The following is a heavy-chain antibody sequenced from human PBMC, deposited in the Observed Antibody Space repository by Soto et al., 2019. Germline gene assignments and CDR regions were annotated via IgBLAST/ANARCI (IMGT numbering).Heavy chain of an antibody. CDR1: GYTFTTYG. CDR3: ARDPYLGDHQY. Sequence: QVQLVQSGGEVKKPGASVKVSCKTSGYTFTTYGISWVRQAPGQGLEWVGWISAYSGKTHYAQKFQGKVTMTTDTPTTTAYLELRSLRSDDTAVYYCARDPYLGDHQYWGQGTLVTVSS. J-gene: IGHJ4*02. D-gene: IGHD3-16*01. CDR2: ISAYSGKT. V-gene: IGHV1-18*01.